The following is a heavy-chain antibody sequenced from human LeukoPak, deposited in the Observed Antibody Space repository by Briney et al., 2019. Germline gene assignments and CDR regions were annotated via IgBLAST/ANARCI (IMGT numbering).Heavy chain of an antibody. D-gene: IGHD2-15*01. V-gene: IGHV1-2*02. CDR2: INPNSDDT. CDR3: ARSNVVGVTSPWYFDY. CDR1: GYTFTGYY. J-gene: IGHJ4*02. Sequence: GASVKVSCKASGYTFTGYYMHWVRPAPGQGLEWVGWINPNSDDTNYAQTFRGRATMHRDTSISTAYMELSRLTSDDTAVYYCARSNVVGVTSPWYFDYWGQGTLVTVSS.